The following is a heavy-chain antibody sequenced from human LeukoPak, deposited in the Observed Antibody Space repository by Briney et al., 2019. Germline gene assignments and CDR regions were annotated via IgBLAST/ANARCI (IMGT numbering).Heavy chain of an antibody. Sequence: GGSLRLSCAASGFTVSSSYMSWVRQAPGKGLEWVSVIYSGGTTDYKDSVKDRFIISRDNSKNTLYLQMNSLRAEDTAVYYCAKEMATMNAFDIWGQGTMVTVSS. CDR1: GFTVSSSY. CDR3: AKEMATMNAFDI. J-gene: IGHJ3*02. CDR2: IYSGGTT. V-gene: IGHV3-66*01. D-gene: IGHD5-24*01.